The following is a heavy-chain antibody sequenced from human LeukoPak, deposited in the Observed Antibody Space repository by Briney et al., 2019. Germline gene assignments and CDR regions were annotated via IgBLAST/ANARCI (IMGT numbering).Heavy chain of an antibody. D-gene: IGHD3-22*01. CDR1: GFTFSSYS. V-gene: IGHV3-48*04. CDR2: ISSSNSTI. CDR3: AKDRDYYDSSGSLC. J-gene: IGHJ4*02. Sequence: GGSLRLSCAASGFTFSSYSMNWVRQAPGKGLEWVSYISSSNSTIYYADSVKGRFTISRDNAKNSLYLQMNSLRAEDTAVYYCAKDRDYYDSSGSLCWGQGTLVTVSS.